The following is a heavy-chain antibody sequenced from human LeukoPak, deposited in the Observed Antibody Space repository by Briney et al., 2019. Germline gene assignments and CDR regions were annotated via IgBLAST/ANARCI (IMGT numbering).Heavy chain of an antibody. CDR1: GYTFTGYY. J-gene: IGHJ4*02. Sequence: ASVTVSCKASGYTFTGYYMHWVRQAPGQRLEWIGWINPNSGGTNYAQKFQGRVTMTRDTSISTAYMELSRLRSDDTAVYYCAREDYGDYAALDYWGQGTLVTVSS. V-gene: IGHV1-2*02. D-gene: IGHD4-17*01. CDR2: INPNSGGT. CDR3: AREDYGDYAALDY.